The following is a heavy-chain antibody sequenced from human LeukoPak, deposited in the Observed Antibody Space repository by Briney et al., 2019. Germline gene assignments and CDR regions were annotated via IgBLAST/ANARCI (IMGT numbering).Heavy chain of an antibody. J-gene: IGHJ3*02. V-gene: IGHV3-53*01. D-gene: IGHD5-24*01. Sequence: GGSLRLSCAASGFTVSSNYMSWVRQAPGKGLEWVSVIYSGGSTYYADSVKGRFTISRDSSKNALYLQMNSLRAGDTAVYYCARDRRDGDAFDIWGQGTMVTVSS. CDR3: ARDRRDGDAFDI. CDR1: GFTVSSNY. CDR2: IYSGGST.